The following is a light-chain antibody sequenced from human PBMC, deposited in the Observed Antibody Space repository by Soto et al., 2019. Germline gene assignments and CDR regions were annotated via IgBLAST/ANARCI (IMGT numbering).Light chain of an antibody. J-gene: IGKJ1*01. V-gene: IGKV1-5*01. CDR3: QQYIRYSFT. CDR2: DAS. CDR1: QSVSSN. Sequence: DIQMTQSPSTLSASVGDRATITCRASQSVSSNLAWYRQKPGKAPRLLISDASTRATGIPSRFSGSGSGTEFTLTVSSLQSDDFAAYYCQQYIRYSFTFGQGTQVEIK.